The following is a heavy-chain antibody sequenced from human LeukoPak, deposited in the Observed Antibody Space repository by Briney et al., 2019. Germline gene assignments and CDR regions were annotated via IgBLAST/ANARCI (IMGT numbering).Heavy chain of an antibody. CDR3: AKDARTGIWNIGDSWFDP. D-gene: IGHD2/OR15-2a*01. J-gene: IGHJ5*02. Sequence: GGSLRLSCAASGFTFNKYAMTWVRQAPGQGLEWVSGLSDSGASTFYAESVRGRFTISRDNSKNMLYLHINSLRAEDTAVYYCAKDARTGIWNIGDSWFDPWGQGTLVTVSS. CDR1: GFTFNKYA. CDR2: LSDSGAST. V-gene: IGHV3-23*01.